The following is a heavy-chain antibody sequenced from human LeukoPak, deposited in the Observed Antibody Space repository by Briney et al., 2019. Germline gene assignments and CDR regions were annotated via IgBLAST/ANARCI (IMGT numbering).Heavy chain of an antibody. CDR1: GFTFSRYA. D-gene: IGHD6-19*01. CDR2: ISSDGSNK. Sequence: GGTLRLSCAASGFTFSRYALHWVRQAPGKGLEWVAVISSDGSNKYYAGSVEGRFTISRDNYNNTLLLQMNSLRAEDTAVYYCARTDISGWSRPLDCWGQGTLVTVSS. CDR3: ARTDISGWSRPLDC. J-gene: IGHJ4*02. V-gene: IGHV3-30-3*01.